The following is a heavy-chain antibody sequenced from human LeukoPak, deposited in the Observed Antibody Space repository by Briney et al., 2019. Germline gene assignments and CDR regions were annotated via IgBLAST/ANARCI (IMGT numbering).Heavy chain of an antibody. D-gene: IGHD5-18*01. CDR3: ARGCGYPTYYYYYMDV. J-gene: IGHJ6*03. Sequence: PSETLSLTCAVYGGSFSGYYWSWIRQPPGKGLEWIGEINHSGSTNYNPSLKSRVTISVDTSKNQFSLKLSSVTAADTAVYYCARGCGYPTYYYYYMDVWGKGTTVTVSS. CDR2: INHSGST. V-gene: IGHV4-34*01. CDR1: GGSFSGYY.